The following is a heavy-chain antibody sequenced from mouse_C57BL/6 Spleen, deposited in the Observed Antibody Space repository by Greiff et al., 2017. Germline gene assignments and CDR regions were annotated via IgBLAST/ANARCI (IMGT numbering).Heavy chain of an antibody. V-gene: IGHV14-2*01. CDR2: IDPEDGET. J-gene: IGHJ4*01. Sequence: EVQVVESGAELVKPGASVKLSCTASGFNIKDYYMHWVKQRTEQGLEWIGRIDPEDGETKYAPKFQGKATITADTSSNTAYLQLSSLTSEDTAVYYCVPYGSSGAMDYWGQGTSVTVSS. D-gene: IGHD1-1*01. CDR3: VPYGSSGAMDY. CDR1: GFNIKDYY.